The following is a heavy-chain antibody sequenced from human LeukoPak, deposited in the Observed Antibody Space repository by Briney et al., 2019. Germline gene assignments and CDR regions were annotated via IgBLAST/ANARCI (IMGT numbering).Heavy chain of an antibody. J-gene: IGHJ5*02. CDR2: ISSSSNSM. D-gene: IGHD3-10*01. Sequence: GGSLRLSCAASGFTFSGYFMTWVRQAPGKGLEWVSYISSSSNSMYYADSVKGRFTISRDNAKNSLYLQMNSLRAEDTAVYYCARSRMVRGVIGNDVRGPKTWFDPWGQGTLVTVSS. V-gene: IGHV3-21*05. CDR1: GFTFSGYF. CDR3: ARSRMVRGVIGNDVRGPKTWFDP.